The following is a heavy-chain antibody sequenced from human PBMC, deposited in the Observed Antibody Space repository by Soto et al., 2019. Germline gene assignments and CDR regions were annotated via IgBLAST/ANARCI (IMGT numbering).Heavy chain of an antibody. CDR2: IYYNGST. V-gene: IGHV4-59*01. D-gene: IGHD3-3*01. CDR1: GGSISSYY. CDR3: AGGWGGYYQH. Sequence: PSETLSLTCTVSGGSISSYYWSWIRQPPGKGLEWIGYIYYNGSTNYNPSLKSRVTISVDTSKNQFSLKLSSVTAADTAVYYCAGGWGGYYQHWGRGTLVTVSS. J-gene: IGHJ1*01.